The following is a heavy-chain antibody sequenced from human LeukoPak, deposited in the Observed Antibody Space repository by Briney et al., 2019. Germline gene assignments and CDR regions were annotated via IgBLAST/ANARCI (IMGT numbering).Heavy chain of an antibody. V-gene: IGHV3-15*07. CDR1: GFTFSNAW. Sequence: GGSLRLSCAASGFTFSNAWMNSVRQAPGKGLEWVGRIKSKTDGGTTDYAAPVKGRFTISRDDSKNTMYLQMNSLKTEDTAVYYCTTLREQWLVLDYWGQGTLVTVSS. J-gene: IGHJ4*02. CDR3: TTLREQWLVLDY. D-gene: IGHD6-19*01. CDR2: IKSKTDGGTT.